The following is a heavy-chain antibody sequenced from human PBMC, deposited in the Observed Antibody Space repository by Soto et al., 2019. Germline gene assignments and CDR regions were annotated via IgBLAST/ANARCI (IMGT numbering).Heavy chain of an antibody. CDR3: SKSLATAVNYGLDV. D-gene: IGHD6-13*01. CDR2: ISDDGDST. J-gene: IGHJ6*02. Sequence: EVQLLESGGGLVQPGGSLRLSCGASGFTFSDNAMTWVRQAPGKGLEWVSSISDDGDSTYYADSVKGRFAVSRDNSKNTLFLHMNSRGAEDTEVYYCSKSLATAVNYGLDVWGQGTSATVSS. V-gene: IGHV3-23*01. CDR1: GFTFSDNA.